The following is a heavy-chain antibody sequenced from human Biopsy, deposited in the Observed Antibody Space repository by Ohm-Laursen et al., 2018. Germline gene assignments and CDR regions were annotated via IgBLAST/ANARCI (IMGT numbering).Heavy chain of an antibody. CDR2: ISHTGYT. CDR3: ARGANEYGGLYFPH. Sequence: SQSLSFTCTVFICAYSGLYWIWLGQPPGKGWVWIGHISHTGYTSHNSSLRSRVTISFDTSSKHFFLRVTSLAAADTAVCYGARGANEYGGLYFPHWGQGTLVTVSS. CDR1: ICAYSGLY. J-gene: IGHJ1*01. D-gene: IGHD4-23*01. V-gene: IGHV4-59*11.